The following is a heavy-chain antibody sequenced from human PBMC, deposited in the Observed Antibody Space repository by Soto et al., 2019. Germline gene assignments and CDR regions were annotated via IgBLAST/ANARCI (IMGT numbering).Heavy chain of an antibody. D-gene: IGHD2-2*01. CDR1: GGSISSGDYY. Sequence: SETLSLTCTVSGGSISSGDYYWSWIRQPPGKGLEWIGYIYYSGSTYYNPSLKSRVTISVDTSKNQFSLKLSSVTAADTAVYYCASFCAGRSCQHEYFQHWGQGTLVTVPS. J-gene: IGHJ1*01. CDR2: IYYSGST. V-gene: IGHV4-30-4*01. CDR3: ASFCAGRSCQHEYFQH.